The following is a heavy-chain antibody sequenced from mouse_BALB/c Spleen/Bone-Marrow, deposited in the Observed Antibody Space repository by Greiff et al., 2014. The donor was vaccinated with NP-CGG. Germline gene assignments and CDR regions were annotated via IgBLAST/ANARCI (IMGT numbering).Heavy chain of an antibody. V-gene: IGHV1S29*02. J-gene: IGHJ3*01. CDR1: GYTFTDYN. CDR3: ARFDDDYWGFAH. D-gene: IGHD2-3*01. CDR2: IYPYSGNT. Sequence: VQLQQSGPELVKPGASVKISCRASGYTFTDYNMHWVKQSHGESLEWIGYIYPYSGNTAYNQRFKNKATLTVDNSSSTAHMGLRSLTSEDSAVYYCARFDDDYWGFAHWGQGTLVTVSA.